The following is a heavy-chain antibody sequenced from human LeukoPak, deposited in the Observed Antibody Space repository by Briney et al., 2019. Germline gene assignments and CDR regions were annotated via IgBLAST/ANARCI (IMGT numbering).Heavy chain of an antibody. CDR2: IYSGGST. CDR1: GFTVSGNY. J-gene: IGHJ3*02. Sequence: GGSLRLSCAASGFTVSGNYMSWVRQAPGKGLEWVSVIYSGGSTYYADSVKGRFTISRDNSKNTLYLQMNSLRAEDTAVYYCARGTLRYFDWSHAFDIWGQGTMVTVSS. CDR3: ARGTLRYFDWSHAFDI. V-gene: IGHV3-66*01. D-gene: IGHD3-9*01.